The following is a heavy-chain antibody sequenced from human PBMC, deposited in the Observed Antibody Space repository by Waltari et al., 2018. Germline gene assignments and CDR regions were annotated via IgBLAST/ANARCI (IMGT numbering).Heavy chain of an antibody. J-gene: IGHJ4*02. V-gene: IGHV4-34*01. CDR3: ARGSRAAAGTFYFDY. D-gene: IGHD6-13*01. Sequence: QVQLQQWGAGLSKPSETLSLTCAVYGGSFSGYYWSWIRQPPGKGLEWIGEINHSGSTNYNPSLKSRVTISVDTSKNQFSLKLSSVTAADTAVYYCARGSRAAAGTFYFDYWGQGTLVTVSS. CDR2: INHSGST. CDR1: GGSFSGYY.